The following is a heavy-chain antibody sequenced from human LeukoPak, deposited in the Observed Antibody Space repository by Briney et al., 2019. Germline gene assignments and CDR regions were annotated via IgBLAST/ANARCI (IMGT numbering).Heavy chain of an antibody. D-gene: IGHD6-13*01. CDR1: GVAISRGGYA. CDR3: ARGGPSSRYFDL. J-gene: IGHJ4*02. CDR2: IYHSGTT. V-gene: IGHV4-30-4*07. Sequence: SETLSLTCAVSGVAISRGGYAWNWIRQPPGKGLEWIAYIYHSGTTYYNPSLKSRATISVDTSKNQFSLKLSSVTAADTAVYYCARGGPSSRYFDLWGQGTLVTVSS.